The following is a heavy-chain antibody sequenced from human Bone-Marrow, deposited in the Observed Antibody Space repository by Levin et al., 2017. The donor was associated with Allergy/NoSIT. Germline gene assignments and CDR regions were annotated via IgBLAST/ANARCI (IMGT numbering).Heavy chain of an antibody. CDR1: GFTFSSYG. Sequence: PGGSLRLSCAASGFTFSSYGLHWVRQAPGKGLEWVAVISSGGSNKFYADSVKGRFTISRDNSKNTLYLQMNSLRAEDTAVYYCAKGYSGYDYAFDIWGQGTMVTVSS. CDR2: ISSGGSNK. J-gene: IGHJ3*02. CDR3: AKGYSGYDYAFDI. V-gene: IGHV3-30*18. D-gene: IGHD5-12*01.